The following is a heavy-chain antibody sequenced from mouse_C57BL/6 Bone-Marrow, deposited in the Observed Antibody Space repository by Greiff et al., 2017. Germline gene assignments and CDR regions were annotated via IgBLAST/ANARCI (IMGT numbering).Heavy chain of an antibody. Sequence: EVQLVESGGGLVKPGGSLKLSCAASGFTFSDYGMHWVRQAPEKGLEWVAYISSGSSTIYYADTVKGRFTISRDNAKNTLFLQMTSLRSEDTAMYYCARQGTTEAMDYWGQGTSVTVSS. V-gene: IGHV5-17*01. CDR3: ARQGTTEAMDY. CDR2: ISSGSSTI. J-gene: IGHJ4*01. CDR1: GFTFSDYG. D-gene: IGHD1-1*01.